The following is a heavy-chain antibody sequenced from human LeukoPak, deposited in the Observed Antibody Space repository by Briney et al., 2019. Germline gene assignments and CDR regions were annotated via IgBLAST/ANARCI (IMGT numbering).Heavy chain of an antibody. J-gene: IGHJ4*02. V-gene: IGHV3-48*01. CDR1: GFTFSSYS. CDR2: ISSSSSTI. D-gene: IGHD3-22*01. Sequence: GGSLRLSCAASGFTFSSYSMNWVRQAPGKGLEWVSYISSSSSTIYYADSVKGRFTISRDNAKNSLYLQMNSLRAEDTAVYYCARDGDSTWRYWGQGTLVTVSS. CDR3: ARDGDSTWRY.